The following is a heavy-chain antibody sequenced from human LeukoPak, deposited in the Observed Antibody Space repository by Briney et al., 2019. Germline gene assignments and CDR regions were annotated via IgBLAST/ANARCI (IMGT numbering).Heavy chain of an antibody. Sequence: GGSLRLSCAASGFTFSRYSMNWVRQAPGKGLEWVSSISISSNYIYYTDSVKGRCTISRDNGKNSLYLQMNSLRAEDTAVYFCARGSRLGVGERDAFDIWGQGTVVTVSS. CDR1: GFTFSRYS. CDR3: ARGSRLGVGERDAFDI. J-gene: IGHJ3*02. D-gene: IGHD3-3*01. V-gene: IGHV3-21*01. CDR2: ISISSNYI.